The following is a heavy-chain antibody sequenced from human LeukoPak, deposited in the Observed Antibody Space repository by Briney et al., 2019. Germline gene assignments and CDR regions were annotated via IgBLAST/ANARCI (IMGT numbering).Heavy chain of an antibody. V-gene: IGHV3-74*01. D-gene: IGHD2-15*01. J-gene: IGHJ6*03. CDR1: GFTFSSYW. Sequence: GGSLRLSCAASGFTFSSYWMHWVRQAPGKGLAWVSRINSDGSSTSYADSVKGRFTISRDNAKNSLYLQMSSLRAEDTAVYYCARGGRKSRGVDIVRKKETGYYYYMDVWGKGTTVTVSS. CDR3: ARGGRKSRGVDIVRKKETGYYYYMDV. CDR2: INSDGSST.